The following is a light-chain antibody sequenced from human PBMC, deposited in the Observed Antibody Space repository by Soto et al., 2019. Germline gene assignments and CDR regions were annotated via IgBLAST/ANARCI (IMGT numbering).Light chain of an antibody. CDR1: SSDIGSYDR. J-gene: IGLJ1*01. CDR3: TSFTTSKTYI. V-gene: IGLV2-18*02. CDR2: EVT. Sequence: QSVLTQPPSVSGSPGQSVTISCTGTSSDIGSYDRVSWYQQPPGTAPRLMIYEVTNRPSGVPDRFSGSKSGNTASLTISGLQPEDETDYYCTSFTTSKTYIFGXGTKVTVL.